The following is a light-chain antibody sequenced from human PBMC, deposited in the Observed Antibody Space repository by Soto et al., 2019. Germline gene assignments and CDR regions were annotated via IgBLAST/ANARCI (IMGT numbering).Light chain of an antibody. CDR3: SSYVGTNTVI. CDR2: EVN. V-gene: IGLV2-8*01. Sequence: QSVLTQPPSASGSPGQSVTISCTGTSSDVGAYNYVSWYQQHPGKAPKLMIYEVNKRPSGVPDRFSASKSGNTASLTVSGLQAEDEAEYSCSSYVGTNTVIFGGGTQLTVL. CDR1: SSDVGAYNY. J-gene: IGLJ2*01.